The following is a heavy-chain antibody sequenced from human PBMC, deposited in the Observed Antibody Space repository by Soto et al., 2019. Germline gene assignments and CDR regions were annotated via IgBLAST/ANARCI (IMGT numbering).Heavy chain of an antibody. CDR3: ARWSYLDY. J-gene: IGHJ4*02. CDR1: GFSFGSYA. Sequence: DVQLWESGGGLVQPGGSLRLSCAASGFSFGSYALSWVHQAPGKGLEWVSTISGSDGKTFYADSVKGRFSISRDTSQNTLYLQMNSLRADDTAIYYCARWSYLDYWGQGTRVTVSS. D-gene: IGHD3-3*01. CDR2: ISGSDGKT. V-gene: IGHV3-23*01.